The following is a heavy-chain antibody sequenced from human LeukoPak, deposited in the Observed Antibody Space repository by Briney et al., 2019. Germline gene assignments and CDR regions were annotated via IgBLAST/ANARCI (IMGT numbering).Heavy chain of an antibody. D-gene: IGHD6-13*01. Sequence: GGSLRLSCAASRFTFSSYSMNWVRQAPGKGLEWVSSISSGNYIYYADSVKGRFTISRDNAKNSLYLQMNSLRAEDTAVYYCARDSIQQQLVLEDRGYPYYFEHWGQGTLVTVPS. CDR3: ARDSIQQQLVLEDRGYPYYFEH. V-gene: IGHV3-21*01. J-gene: IGHJ4*02. CDR2: ISSGNYI. CDR1: RFTFSSYS.